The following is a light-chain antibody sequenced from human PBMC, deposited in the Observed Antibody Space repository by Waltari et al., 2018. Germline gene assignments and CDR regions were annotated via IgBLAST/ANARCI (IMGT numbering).Light chain of an antibody. CDR1: SGHSSNV. CDR2: VNSDGSH. CDR3: QTGGHGTWV. J-gene: IGLJ3*02. V-gene: IGLV4-69*01. Sequence: QLVLTQSPSASASLSASVKLTCTLSSGHSSNVVAWHQQQPEKGPRYLMKVNSDGSHSKGDHIPDSFSGSSSGAERYLTISSLQSEEEADYYCQTGGHGTWVFGGGTKLTVL.